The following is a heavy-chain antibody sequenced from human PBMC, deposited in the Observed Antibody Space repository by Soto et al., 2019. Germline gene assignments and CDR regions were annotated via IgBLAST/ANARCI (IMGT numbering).Heavy chain of an antibody. Sequence: QLQLQESGPGLVKPSETLSLTCTVSGGSISSSSYYWGWIRQSPGKGLECIGSIYYSGSTYYNPSLKGRGTISVDTSKNQFSLKQSSVTAADTAVYYCARLLGDITMVRGQSYFDYWGQGTLVTVSS. J-gene: IGHJ4*02. CDR2: IYYSGST. D-gene: IGHD3-10*01. V-gene: IGHV4-39*01. CDR1: GGSISSSSYY. CDR3: ARLLGDITMVRGQSYFDY.